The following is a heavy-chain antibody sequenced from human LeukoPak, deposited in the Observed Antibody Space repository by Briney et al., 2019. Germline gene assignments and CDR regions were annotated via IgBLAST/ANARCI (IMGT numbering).Heavy chain of an antibody. D-gene: IGHD2-21*02. CDR3: ARSGSDRAYCGGDCYSRVIDY. J-gene: IGHJ4*02. CDR1: GFTFSSYA. V-gene: IGHV3-23*01. CDR2: ITAGGGST. Sequence: GGSLRLSCAASGFTFSSYAMTWVRQAPGKGLEWVSPITAGGGSTYYADSVKGRFTISRDNAKNSLYLQMNSLRAEDTAVYYCARSGSDRAYCGGDCYSRVIDYWGQGALVTVSS.